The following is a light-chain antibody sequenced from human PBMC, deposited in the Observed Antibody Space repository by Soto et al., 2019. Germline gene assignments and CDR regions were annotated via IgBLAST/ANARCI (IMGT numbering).Light chain of an antibody. V-gene: IGKV3-15*01. CDR3: QQYNNWPPVT. CDR2: GAS. Sequence: EIVMTQSPATLSVSPGERATISCRASQSVSSNLAWYQQKPGQAPRLLIYGASTRANGIPARFSGSGSGTEFTLTISSLQSEDFAVYYCQQYNNWPPVTFGQGTKVDIK. J-gene: IGKJ1*01. CDR1: QSVSSN.